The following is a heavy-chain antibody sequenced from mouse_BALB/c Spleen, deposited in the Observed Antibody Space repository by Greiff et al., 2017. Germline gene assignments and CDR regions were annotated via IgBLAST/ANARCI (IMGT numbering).Heavy chain of an antibody. CDR3: ARKYGNYGRYSDV. D-gene: IGHD2-10*02. CDR1: GYTFSSYW. Sequence: VQLQESGAELMKPGASVKISCKATGYTFSSYWIEWVKQRPGHGLEWIGEILPGSGSTNYNEKFKGKATFTADTSSNTAYMQLSSLTSEDSAVYYCARKYGNYGRYSDVWGAGTTVTVSS. J-gene: IGHJ1*01. CDR2: ILPGSGST. V-gene: IGHV1-9*01.